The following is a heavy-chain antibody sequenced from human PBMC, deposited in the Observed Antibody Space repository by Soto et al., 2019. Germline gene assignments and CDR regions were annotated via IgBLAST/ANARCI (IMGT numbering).Heavy chain of an antibody. CDR1: GFTFTSSA. V-gene: IGHV1-58*01. J-gene: IGHJ5*02. CDR3: ARVYYDFWSGYPTNP. Sequence: QMQLVQSGPEVKKPGTSVKVSCKASGFTFTSSAVQWVRQARGQRLEWIGWIVVGSGNTNYAQKFQERVTITRDMSTSTAYMELSSLRSEDTAVYYCARVYYDFWSGYPTNPWGQGTLVTVSS. D-gene: IGHD3-3*01. CDR2: IVVGSGNT.